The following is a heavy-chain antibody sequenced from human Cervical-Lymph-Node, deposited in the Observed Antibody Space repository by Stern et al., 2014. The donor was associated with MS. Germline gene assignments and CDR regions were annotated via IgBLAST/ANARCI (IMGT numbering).Heavy chain of an antibody. CDR2: ISTYTGNT. V-gene: IGHV1-18*01. CDR3: ARDRGELGGDWIYFDS. Sequence: QVQLVQSGAEVRKPGASVKVSCKASGYTFTGYSITWVRQAPGQGLEWMGWISTYTGNTNYAQKVQGRVTMTTDTSTSTAYMELRTLRSDDTAVYYCARDRGELGGDWIYFDSWGQGTLVTVAS. J-gene: IGHJ4*02. CDR1: GYTFTGYS. D-gene: IGHD2-21*02.